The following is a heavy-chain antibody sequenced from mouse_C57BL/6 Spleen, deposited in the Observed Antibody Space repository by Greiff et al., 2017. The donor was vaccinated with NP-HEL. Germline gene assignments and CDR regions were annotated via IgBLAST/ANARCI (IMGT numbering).Heavy chain of an antibody. J-gene: IGHJ2*01. D-gene: IGHD1-1*01. CDR3: ASNYYGSSPYYFDY. V-gene: IGHV1-82*01. Sequence: QVQLQQSGPELVKPGASVKISCKASGYAFSSSWMNWVKQRPGKGLEWIGRIYPGDGDTNYNGKFKGKATLTADKSSSTAYMQLISLTSEDSAVYFCASNYYGSSPYYFDYWGKGTTLTVSS. CDR2: IYPGDGDT. CDR1: GYAFSSSW.